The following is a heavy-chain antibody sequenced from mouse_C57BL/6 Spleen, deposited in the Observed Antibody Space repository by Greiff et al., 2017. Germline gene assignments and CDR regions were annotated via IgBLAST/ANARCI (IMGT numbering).Heavy chain of an antibody. D-gene: IGHD3-2*02. CDR2: INPNYGPT. J-gene: IGHJ2*01. CDR1: GYSFTDYT. CDR3: ARRTAQATGYFDY. Sequence: VQLQQSGPELVKPGASVKFSCKASGYSFTDYTMNWVTQSNGKSLEWIGVINPNYGPTSYNPKFKGKATLTVDQSSSTAYMQLISLTSEDSAVYYCARRTAQATGYFDYWGQGTTLTVSS. V-gene: IGHV1-39*01.